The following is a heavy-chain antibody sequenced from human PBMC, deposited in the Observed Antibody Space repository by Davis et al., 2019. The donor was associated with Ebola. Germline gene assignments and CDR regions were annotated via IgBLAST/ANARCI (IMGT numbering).Heavy chain of an antibody. Sequence: GESLKISCAASGFTFSSYSMNWVRQAPGKGLEWVAVISYDGSNKYYADSVKGRFTISRDNSKNTLYLQMNSLRAEDTAVYYCAKDPRWLQQPYWGQGTLVTVSS. D-gene: IGHD5-24*01. V-gene: IGHV3-30*18. CDR2: ISYDGSNK. CDR1: GFTFSSYS. CDR3: AKDPRWLQQPY. J-gene: IGHJ4*02.